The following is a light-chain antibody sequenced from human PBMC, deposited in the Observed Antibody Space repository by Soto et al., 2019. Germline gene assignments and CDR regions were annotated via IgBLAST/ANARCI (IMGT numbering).Light chain of an antibody. CDR3: SSYTSSSTLEVL. V-gene: IGLV2-14*01. J-gene: IGLJ2*01. Sequence: QSALTQPASVSGSPGQSITISCTGTSSDVGGYNYVSWYQQHPGKAPKLMIYDVSNRPSGVSNRFSGSKSGSTASLTISGLQAEDEADYYCSSYTSSSTLEVLFGGGTKVTVL. CDR1: SSDVGGYNY. CDR2: DVS.